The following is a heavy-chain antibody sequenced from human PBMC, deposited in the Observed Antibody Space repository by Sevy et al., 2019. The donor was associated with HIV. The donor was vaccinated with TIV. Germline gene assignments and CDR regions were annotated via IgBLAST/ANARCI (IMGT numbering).Heavy chain of an antibody. J-gene: IGHJ4*02. V-gene: IGHV1-18*01. CDR3: ARGASIPATIPDYFDS. CDR2: ISTYNFNT. D-gene: IGHD2-2*02. CDR1: SYTIGNFG. Sequence: ASMKVSCKASSYTIGNFGITWVRQTPGQGLEWMGWISTYNFNTKYAQKFQGRATLTTDTSTSTVYMELTNLKSDDTAVYFCARGASIPATIPDYFDSWGQGTLVTVSS.